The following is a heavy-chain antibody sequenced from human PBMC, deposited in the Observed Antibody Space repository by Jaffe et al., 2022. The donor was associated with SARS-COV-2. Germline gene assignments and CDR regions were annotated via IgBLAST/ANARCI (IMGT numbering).Heavy chain of an antibody. V-gene: IGHV3-23*01. CDR2: ISGSGGAT. D-gene: IGHD1-26*01. CDR3: AKTPHPRILGGTDYFDY. Sequence: EVQLLESGGGLVQPGGSLRLSCAASGFIFTSYSMTWVRQAPGKGLEWVSSISGSGGATYYADSVKGRFTVSRDPSKKTMYLQMTSLSAEDTAVYHCAKTPHPRILGGTDYFDYWGQGTLVTVSS. CDR1: GFIFTSYS. J-gene: IGHJ4*02.